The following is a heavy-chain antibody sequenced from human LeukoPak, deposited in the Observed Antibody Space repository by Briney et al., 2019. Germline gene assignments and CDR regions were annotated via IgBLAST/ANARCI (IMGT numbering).Heavy chain of an antibody. CDR1: GYTFTSYY. J-gene: IGHJ5*02. D-gene: IGHD6-19*01. Sequence: ASVKVSCKASGYTFTSYYMHWVRQAPGQGLEWMGWINPNSGGTNYAQKFQGRVTMTRDTSISTAYMELSRLRSDDTAVYYCARGPRIAVAGKGDNWFDPWGQGTLVTVSS. V-gene: IGHV1-2*02. CDR3: ARGPRIAVAGKGDNWFDP. CDR2: INPNSGGT.